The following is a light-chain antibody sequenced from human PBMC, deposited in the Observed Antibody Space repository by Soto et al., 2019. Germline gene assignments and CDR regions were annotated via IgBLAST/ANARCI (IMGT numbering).Light chain of an antibody. CDR1: TSDIGSDY. J-gene: IGLJ3*02. Sequence: QSVLTQPPSVSAAPGQRVTISCSGSTSDIGSDYVSWFQQLPGRAPKLLIYGNDKRPSGIPDRFSASKSGTSATLGITGLQTGDEAHYYCAAWENHRTWVFGGGTKLTVL. V-gene: IGLV1-51*01. CDR3: AAWENHRTWV. CDR2: GND.